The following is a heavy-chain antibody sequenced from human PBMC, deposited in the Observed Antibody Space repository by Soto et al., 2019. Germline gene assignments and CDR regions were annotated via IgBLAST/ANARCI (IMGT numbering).Heavy chain of an antibody. CDR2: IYYSGIT. Sequence: PSETRSLTCTVSGGSISSGDYYWSWIRQPPGKGLEWIGVIYYSGITYYNPSLESRVIISVDTSKNQFSLKLSSVTAADTAVYYCARPLTPLRGTDAFDIWGQGTMVTVSS. V-gene: IGHV4-30-4*01. CDR1: GGSISSGDYY. CDR3: ARPLTPLRGTDAFDI. D-gene: IGHD1-1*01. J-gene: IGHJ3*02.